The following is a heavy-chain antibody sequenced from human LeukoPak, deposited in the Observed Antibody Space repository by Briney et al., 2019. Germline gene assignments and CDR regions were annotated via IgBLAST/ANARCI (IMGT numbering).Heavy chain of an antibody. CDR1: GFTFDDYA. D-gene: IGHD3-10*01. CDR3: AKDLSDSIVSGVYFDY. CDR2: ISWNSGSI. Sequence: GGSLRLSCAASGFTFDDYAMHWVRQAPGKGLEWVSGISWNSGSIGYADSVKGRFTISRDNAKNSLYLLMNSLRAEDTALYYCAKDLSDSIVSGVYFDYWGQGTLVTVSS. J-gene: IGHJ4*02. V-gene: IGHV3-9*01.